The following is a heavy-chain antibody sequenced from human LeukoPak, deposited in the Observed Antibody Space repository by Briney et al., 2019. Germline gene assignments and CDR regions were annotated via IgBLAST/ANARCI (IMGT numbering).Heavy chain of an antibody. CDR2: ISGSGGST. V-gene: IGHV3-23*01. CDR1: GFTFSSYG. D-gene: IGHD3-16*01. CDR3: AKDRDDYVWGSYLGAFDI. J-gene: IGHJ3*02. Sequence: GGSLRLSCAASGFTFSSYGMSWVRQAPGKRLEWVSAISGSGGSTYYADSVKGRFTISRDNSKNTLYLQMNSLRAEDTAVFYCAKDRDDYVWGSYLGAFDIWGQGTMVTVSS.